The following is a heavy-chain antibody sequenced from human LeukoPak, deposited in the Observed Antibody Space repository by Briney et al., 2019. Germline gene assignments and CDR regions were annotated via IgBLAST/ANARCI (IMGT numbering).Heavy chain of an antibody. D-gene: IGHD1-26*01. V-gene: IGHV3-21*01. J-gene: IGHJ4*02. CDR1: GFTFSSYS. CDR2: ISSSSSYI. CDR3: ARARVGATRYFDY. Sequence: PGGSLRLSCAASGFTFSSYSMNWVRQATGKGLEWVSSISSSSSYIYYADSVKGLFTISRDNAKNSLYLQMNSLRAEDTAVYYCARARVGATRYFDYWGQGTLVTVSS.